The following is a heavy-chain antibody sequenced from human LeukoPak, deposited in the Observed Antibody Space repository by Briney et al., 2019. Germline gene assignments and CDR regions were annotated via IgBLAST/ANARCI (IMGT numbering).Heavy chain of an antibody. D-gene: IGHD2-15*01. J-gene: IGHJ4*02. V-gene: IGHV4-4*07. CDR2: IYASGST. Sequence: PSETLSLTCTVSGGSINSYYWSWIRQPAGKGLEWIGRIYASGSTNYNPSLKSRVTMSVDTSKNQFSLKLISVTAAGTAVYFCARGPYCNGGSCYYFDYWGQGTLVTVSS. CDR1: GGSINSYY. CDR3: ARGPYCNGGSCYYFDY.